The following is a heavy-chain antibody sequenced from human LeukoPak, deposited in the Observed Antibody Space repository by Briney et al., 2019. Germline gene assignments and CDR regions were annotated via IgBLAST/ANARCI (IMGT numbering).Heavy chain of an antibody. V-gene: IGHV1-24*01. CDR2: FDPEDGET. CDR1: GYTFTSYG. J-gene: IGHJ4*02. CDR3: ATWVLPRSFDY. Sequence: ASVKVSCKASGYTFTSYGISWVRQAPGKGLEWMGGFDPEDGETIYAQKFQGRVTMTEDTSTDAAYMELSSLRSEDTAVYYCATWVLPRSFDYWGQGTLVTVSS. D-gene: IGHD1-14*01.